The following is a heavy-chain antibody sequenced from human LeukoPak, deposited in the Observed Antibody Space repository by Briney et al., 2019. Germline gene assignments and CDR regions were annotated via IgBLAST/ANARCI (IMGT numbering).Heavy chain of an antibody. CDR1: GFTFSSYS. D-gene: IGHD6-13*01. CDR3: AKVGFAGY. Sequence: GGSLRLSCAASGFTFSSYSMNWVRQAPGKGLEWVSSISSSSNYIYYADSVKGRFTISRDNAKNSLYLQMNSLRAEDTAVYYCAKVGFAGYWGQGTLVTVSS. CDR2: ISSSSNYI. V-gene: IGHV3-21*04. J-gene: IGHJ4*02.